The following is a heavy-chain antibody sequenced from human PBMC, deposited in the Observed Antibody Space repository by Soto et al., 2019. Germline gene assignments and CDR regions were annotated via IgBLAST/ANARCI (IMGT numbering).Heavy chain of an antibody. V-gene: IGHV1-58*01. CDR2: IVVGSGNA. CDR3: VAFPGRITMVRGAGYYGMDV. Sequence: ASVKVSCKASGFTFTSSAVQWVRQARGQRLEWIGWIVVGSGNANYAQKFQERVTITRDMSTSTAYMELSSLRSEDTAVYYCVAFPGRITMVRGAGYYGMDVWGQGTTVTVSS. CDR1: GFTFTSSA. J-gene: IGHJ6*02. D-gene: IGHD3-10*01.